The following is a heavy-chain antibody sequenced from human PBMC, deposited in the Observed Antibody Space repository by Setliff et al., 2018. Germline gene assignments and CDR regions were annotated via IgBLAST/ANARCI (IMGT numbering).Heavy chain of an antibody. D-gene: IGHD2-15*01. CDR3: ARGRGSGGNPLWY. CDR1: DGSISSGSHF. V-gene: IGHV4-61*10. Sequence: SETLSLTCTVSDGSISSGSHFWGWVRQPAGKGLEWIGHVYYSGTTNYNPSLKSRVTISVDTSKNHFSLRLSSVTAADTAVYYCARGRGSGGNPLWYWGQGTLVTVSS. J-gene: IGHJ4*02. CDR2: VYYSGTT.